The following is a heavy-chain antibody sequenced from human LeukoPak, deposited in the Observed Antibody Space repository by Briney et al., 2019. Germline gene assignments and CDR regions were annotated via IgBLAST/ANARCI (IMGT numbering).Heavy chain of an antibody. CDR2: ISGSGGST. D-gene: IGHD2-15*01. CDR1: GFTFSSYA. V-gene: IGHV3-23*01. J-gene: IGHJ4*02. CDR3: ARERGYCSGGSCPNNDY. Sequence: GGSLRLSCAASGFTFSSYAMSWVRQAPGKGLEWVSAISGSGGSTYYADSVKGRFTISRDNAKNSLYLQMNSLRAEDTAVYYCARERGYCSGGSCPNNDYWGRGTLVTVSS.